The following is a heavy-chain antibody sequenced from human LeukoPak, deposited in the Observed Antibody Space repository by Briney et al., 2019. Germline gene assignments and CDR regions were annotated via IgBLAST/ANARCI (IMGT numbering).Heavy chain of an antibody. D-gene: IGHD3-22*01. V-gene: IGHV3-23*01. J-gene: IGHJ3*02. CDR3: AKDQILIITMIVVACRGAFDI. Sequence: PGGSLRLSCAASGFTFSSYAMSWVRQAPGKGLEWVSAISGSGGSTYYADSVKGRFTISRDNSKNTLYLQMNSLRAEDTAVYYCAKDQILIITMIVVACRGAFDIWGQGTMVTVSS. CDR1: GFTFSSYA. CDR2: ISGSGGST.